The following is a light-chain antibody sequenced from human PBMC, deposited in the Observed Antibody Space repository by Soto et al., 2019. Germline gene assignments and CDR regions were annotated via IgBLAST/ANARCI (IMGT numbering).Light chain of an antibody. J-gene: IGKJ1*01. CDR3: QQYGRSPRT. V-gene: IGKV3-20*01. CDR1: QTVRNNY. Sequence: VLTQSPGTLSLSPGERATLCCRASQTVRNNYFAWYQQKPGQAPRLLIYGASSRATGIPDRFSGSGSATDFSLTISRLEPEDFAVYYCQQYGRSPRTFGQGTKVDI. CDR2: GAS.